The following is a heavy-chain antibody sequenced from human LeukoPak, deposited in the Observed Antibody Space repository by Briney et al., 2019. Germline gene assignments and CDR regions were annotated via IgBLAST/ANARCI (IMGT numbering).Heavy chain of an antibody. J-gene: IGHJ4*02. D-gene: IGHD3-22*01. V-gene: IGHV1-24*01. CDR2: FDPEDGET. Sequence: ASVKVSCKVSGYTHTELFMHWGRQAPGQGLEWMGGFDPEDGETIYAQKFQGRVTMTEDTSTDTAYMELSSLRSEDTAVYYCASRRAYYYDSSGYYYVHWGQGTLVTVSS. CDR1: GYTHTELF. CDR3: ASRRAYYYDSSGYYYVH.